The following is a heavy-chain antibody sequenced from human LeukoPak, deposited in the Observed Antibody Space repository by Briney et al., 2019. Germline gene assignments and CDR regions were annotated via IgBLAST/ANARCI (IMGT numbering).Heavy chain of an antibody. CDR1: GYSISSGYY. Sequence: PSETLSLTCGVSGYSISSGYYWGWIRQPPGKGLEWIASMYHTGTTYYNPSLKSRVTISVDTSKNQFSLKLSSVTAADTAVYYCARLVTYKRAFDIWGQGTMVTVSS. CDR2: MYHTGTT. J-gene: IGHJ3*02. D-gene: IGHD1-14*01. CDR3: ARLVTYKRAFDI. V-gene: IGHV4-38-2*01.